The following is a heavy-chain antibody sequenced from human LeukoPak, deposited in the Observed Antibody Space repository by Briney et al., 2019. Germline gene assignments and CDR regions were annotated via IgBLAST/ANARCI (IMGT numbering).Heavy chain of an antibody. CDR1: GFTFTNYA. CDR2: ISGSGGST. J-gene: IGHJ4*02. D-gene: IGHD3-3*01. Sequence: GGSLRLSCAASGFTFTNYAMNWVRQAPGKGLEWASTISGSGGSTYYADSVKDRFTISRDNSKNTLYLQMTTLRAEDTAVYYCAKLTSRSIFGVVLGVPDYWGQGTLVTVSS. V-gene: IGHV3-23*01. CDR3: AKLTSRSIFGVVLGVPDY.